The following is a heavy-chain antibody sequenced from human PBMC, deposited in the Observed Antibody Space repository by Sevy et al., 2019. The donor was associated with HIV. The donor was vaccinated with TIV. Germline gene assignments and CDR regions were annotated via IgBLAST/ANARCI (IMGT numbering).Heavy chain of an antibody. CDR1: GVTFMNYA. Sequence: ASVKVSCKASGVTFMNYAISWVRQAPGQGIEWMGGFIPMFATPDYAQKFRGRITITADESTSTAYMELSSLGSEDTAVYYCARDSLYATNWAFDYWGQGTVVTVSS. CDR3: ARDSLYATNWAFDY. V-gene: IGHV1-69*13. D-gene: IGHD1-1*01. J-gene: IGHJ4*02. CDR2: FIPMFATP.